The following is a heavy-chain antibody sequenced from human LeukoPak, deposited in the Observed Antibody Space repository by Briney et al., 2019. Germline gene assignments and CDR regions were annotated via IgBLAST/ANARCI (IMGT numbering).Heavy chain of an antibody. CDR3: AREGVGAKPFDI. CDR1: RGTFSSYA. D-gene: IGHD1-26*01. V-gene: IGHV1-69*04. Sequence: SVKGSCKASRGTFSSYAISWVRQAPVQGLEWSGRIIPILGIANYAQKFQGRVTITADKSTSTAYMELSSLGSEDTAVYYCAREGVGAKPFDIWGQGTMVTVSS. J-gene: IGHJ3*02. CDR2: IIPILGIA.